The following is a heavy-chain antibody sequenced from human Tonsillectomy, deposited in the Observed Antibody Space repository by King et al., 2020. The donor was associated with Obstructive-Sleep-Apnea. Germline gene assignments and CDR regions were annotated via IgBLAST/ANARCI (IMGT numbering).Heavy chain of an antibody. Sequence: QLVQSGAEVKKPGESLRISCQASGYSFTSYWFTWVRQMPGKGLEWMGRIDPTDSYTNYSPSFQGHVTISADKSISTAYLQWSSLKASDTAMYYCARQNRVTDGATWFFYGMDVWGRGTTVTVSS. CDR3: ARQNRVTDGATWFFYGMDV. V-gene: IGHV5-10-1*03. D-gene: IGHD1-26*01. J-gene: IGHJ6*02. CDR1: GYSFTSYW. CDR2: IDPTDSYT.